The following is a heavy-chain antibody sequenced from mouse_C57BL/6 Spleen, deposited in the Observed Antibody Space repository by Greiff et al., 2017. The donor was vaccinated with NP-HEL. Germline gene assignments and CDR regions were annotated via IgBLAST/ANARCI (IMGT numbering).Heavy chain of an antibody. CDR3: ARGNSFFGY. Sequence: QVQLQQPGAELVRPGSSVKLSCKASGYTFTSYWMDWVKQRPGQGLEWIGNIYPSDSETHYNQKFKDKATLTVDKSSSTAYMQLSSLTSEDSAVYYCARGNSFFGYWGQGTTLTVSS. D-gene: IGHD2-1*01. V-gene: IGHV1-61*01. CDR1: GYTFTSYW. CDR2: IYPSDSET. J-gene: IGHJ2*01.